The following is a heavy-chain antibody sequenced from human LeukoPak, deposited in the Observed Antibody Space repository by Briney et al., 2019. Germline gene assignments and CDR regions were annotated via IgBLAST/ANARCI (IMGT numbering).Heavy chain of an antibody. CDR2: VSYSGST. CDR1: GGSISSYY. V-gene: IGHV4-59*01. Sequence: SETLSLTCSVFGGSISSYYWSWVRQPPGKGLEWIGYVSYSGSTDYNPSLKSRVVISIDTSKTQFSLRLRSVTAADTAVYYCARENDRYGRIDYWGQGTLVTVSS. D-gene: IGHD5-18*01. CDR3: ARENDRYGRIDY. J-gene: IGHJ4*02.